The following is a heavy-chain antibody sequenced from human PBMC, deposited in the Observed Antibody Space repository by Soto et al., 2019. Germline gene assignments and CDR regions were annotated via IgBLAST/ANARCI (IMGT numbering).Heavy chain of an antibody. V-gene: IGHV1-69*13. CDR2: IIPIFGTA. D-gene: IGHD3-22*01. CDR3: ARPIVSGYYGMDV. Sequence: SVKVSCKASGGTFSSYAISWVRQAPGQGLEWMGGIIPIFGTANYAQKFQGRVTITADESTSTAYMELSSLRSEDTAVYYCARPIVSGYYGMDVWGQGTTVTVSS. CDR1: GGTFSSYA. J-gene: IGHJ6*02.